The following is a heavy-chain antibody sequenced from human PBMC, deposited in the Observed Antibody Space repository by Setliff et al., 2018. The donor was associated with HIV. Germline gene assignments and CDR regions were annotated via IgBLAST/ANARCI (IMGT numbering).Heavy chain of an antibody. Sequence: SETLSLTCTVSGGSISSSSYYWGWIRQPPGKGLEWIGSIYYSGSTYYNPSLKSRVTISVDTSKNQFSLKLRSVTAADTAVYYCARTRSGTYYGEMNWFDPWGQGILVTVSS. D-gene: IGHD3-10*01. CDR2: IYYSGST. CDR1: GGSISSSSYY. J-gene: IGHJ5*02. CDR3: ARTRSGTYYGEMNWFDP. V-gene: IGHV4-39*01.